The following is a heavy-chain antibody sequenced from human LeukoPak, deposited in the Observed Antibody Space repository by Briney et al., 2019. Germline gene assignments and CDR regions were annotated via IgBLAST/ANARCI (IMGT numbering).Heavy chain of an antibody. J-gene: IGHJ6*02. CDR1: GGTFISYA. CDR2: IIPIFGTA. V-gene: IGHV1-69*13. CDR3: ARDSSSSSIRYYYGMDV. D-gene: IGHD6-6*01. Sequence: SVKVSCKASGGTFISYAISWVRQAPGQGLEWMGGIIPIFGTANYAQKFQGRVTITADESTSTAYMELSSLRSEDTAVYYCARDSSSSSIRYYYGMDVWGQGTTVTVSS.